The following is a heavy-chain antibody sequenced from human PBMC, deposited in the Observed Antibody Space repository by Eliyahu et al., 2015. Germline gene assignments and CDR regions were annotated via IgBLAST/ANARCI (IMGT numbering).Heavy chain of an antibody. V-gene: IGHV3-48*02. CDR3: VLSIGWERDAFDV. J-gene: IGHJ3*01. CDR2: ISSGSSTI. Sequence: EVHLVESGGGLVQPGGSLRLSCAASGVPFSSYSMNWVRQAPGKGLEWVSYISSGSSTIYYADSVKGRFTISRDNAKNSLFLQMNSLRDEDTAVYYCVLSIGWERDAFDVWGQGTMVTVSS. CDR1: GVPFSSYS. D-gene: IGHD6-19*01.